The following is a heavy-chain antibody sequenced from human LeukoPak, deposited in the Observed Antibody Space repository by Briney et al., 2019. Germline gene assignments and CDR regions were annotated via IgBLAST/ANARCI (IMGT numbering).Heavy chain of an antibody. V-gene: IGHV3-74*01. CDR3: VRDNPRQQGFAY. J-gene: IGHJ4*02. Sequence: GGSLRLSCAASGFTFTNYWMHWVRQAPGMGLVWVSRLPPDELGIIYADSVEGRFTISRDNAKNSLYLQMNSLRAEDTAVYYCVRDNPRQQGFAYWGQGTLVTVSS. CDR2: LPPDELGI. CDR1: GFTFTNYW. D-gene: IGHD6-13*01.